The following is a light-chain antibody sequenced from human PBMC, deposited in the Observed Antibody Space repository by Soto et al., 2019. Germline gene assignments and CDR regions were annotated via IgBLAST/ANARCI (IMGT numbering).Light chain of an antibody. CDR1: QNILSY. Sequence: DIQMTQSPSSLSASVGDRVTITCRASQNILSYLSWYQHNPGSAPYLLIYAASSLQSGVPSRFSASRSRTDLALTISSLQPEDFATFYCQQSDSVPHTFGQGTKLEI. CDR2: AAS. J-gene: IGKJ2*01. CDR3: QQSDSVPHT. V-gene: IGKV1-39*01.